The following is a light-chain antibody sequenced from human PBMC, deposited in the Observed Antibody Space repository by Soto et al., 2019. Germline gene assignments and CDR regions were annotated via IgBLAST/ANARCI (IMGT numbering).Light chain of an antibody. V-gene: IGLV1-47*01. CDR2: MNN. Sequence: QSVLTQPPSASGTPGRRVTISCSGSSPNIGSNFVYWYQQLPGTAPKLLIYMNNQRPSGVPDRFSGSESGTSASLAISGLRSEDEADYYCAAWDDSLSGVVFGGGTKVTVL. CDR1: SPNIGSNF. J-gene: IGLJ2*01. CDR3: AAWDDSLSGVV.